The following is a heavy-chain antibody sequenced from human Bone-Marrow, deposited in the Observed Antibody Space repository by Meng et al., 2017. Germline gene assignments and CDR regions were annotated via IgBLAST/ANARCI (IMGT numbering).Heavy chain of an antibody. CDR1: NDSIRSGDYY. J-gene: IGHJ4*02. Sequence: QVQLQESGPGLVKPSQTLSLTCNVSNDSIRSGDYYWSWIRQPPGKGLEWIGFIYYSGTTYYNPSLKSRVTISVDTSKNQFSLNLSSVTAADTAVYYCARDRGGYGDISYWGQGTLVTVSS. CDR3: ARDRGGYGDISY. CDR2: IYYSGTT. V-gene: IGHV4-30-4*01. D-gene: IGHD4-17*01.